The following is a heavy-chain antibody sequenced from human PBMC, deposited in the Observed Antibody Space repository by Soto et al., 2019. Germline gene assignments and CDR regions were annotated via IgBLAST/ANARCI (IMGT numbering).Heavy chain of an antibody. D-gene: IGHD6-6*01. CDR2: MYAGGTT. CDR1: GFTVSSSY. CDR3: AREFRDGSNTRLAFDP. J-gene: IGHJ5*02. V-gene: IGHV3-66*01. Sequence: EMQLVQSGEGLVQPGRSLRLSCAASGFTVSSSYMTWVRHVPGKGLEWVSVMYAGGTTYYANSVKGRFTFSRDNSKNMMYLQMNNLRAEDTAMYYCAREFRDGSNTRLAFDPWGQGTLVTVSS.